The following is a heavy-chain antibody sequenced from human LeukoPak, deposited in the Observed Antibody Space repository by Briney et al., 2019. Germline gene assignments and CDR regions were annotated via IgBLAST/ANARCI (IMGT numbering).Heavy chain of an antibody. CDR1: GFTFSSYA. Sequence: GGSLRLSCSTSGFTFSSYAIHWVRQAPGKGLEYVSGISNNGGTTYYADSVKGRFTISRDNSKKTVYLQMSSLRAEDTAVYHCVKDTGYSYGPGDYFVHGTLVIVSS. CDR3: VKDTGYSYGPGDY. J-gene: IGHJ4*01. V-gene: IGHV3-64D*09. D-gene: IGHD5-18*01. CDR2: ISNNGGTT.